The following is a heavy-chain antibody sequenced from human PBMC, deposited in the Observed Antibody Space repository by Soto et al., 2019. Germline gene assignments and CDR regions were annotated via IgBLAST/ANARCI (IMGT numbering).Heavy chain of an antibody. J-gene: IGHJ5*02. D-gene: IGHD1-7*01. Sequence: HPGGSLRLSCATSGLTFSNYAMSWVRQAPGGGLEWVSSMSGSSSTTYYADSVRGRFTISRDRSKNTLYLQMSSLRAEDTALYYCAKNQERELPRVIDPWGQGTLVTVSS. CDR3: AKNQERELPRVIDP. CDR1: GLTFSNYA. V-gene: IGHV3-23*01. CDR2: MSGSSSTT.